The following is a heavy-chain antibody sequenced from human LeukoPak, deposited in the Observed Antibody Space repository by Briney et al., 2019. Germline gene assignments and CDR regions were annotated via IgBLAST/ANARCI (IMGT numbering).Heavy chain of an antibody. V-gene: IGHV1-18*01. D-gene: IGHD3-3*01. J-gene: IGHJ4*02. CDR2: ISAYNGNT. CDR1: GYTFTSYG. CDR3: AKPDVHYDFWSGYYTGLGTPTDY. Sequence: ASVKVSCKASGYTFTSYGISWVRQAPGQGLEWMGWISAYNGNTNYAQKLQGRVTMTTDTSTSTAYMELRSLRSDDTAVYYCAKPDVHYDFWSGYYTGLGTPTDYWGQGTLVTVSS.